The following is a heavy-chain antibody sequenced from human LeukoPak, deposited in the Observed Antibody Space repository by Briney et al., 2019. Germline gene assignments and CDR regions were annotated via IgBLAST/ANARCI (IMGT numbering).Heavy chain of an antibody. J-gene: IGHJ4*02. CDR3: ARDHYGDYVGRD. CDR2: INPNSGGT. Sequence: ASVKVSCKASGYTFTGYYMHWVRQAPGQGLEWMGWINPNSGGTNYAQKFQGRVTMTRDTSISTAYMELSRLRSDDTAVYYCARDHYGDYVGRDWGQGTLVTVSS. D-gene: IGHD4-17*01. V-gene: IGHV1-2*02. CDR1: GYTFTGYY.